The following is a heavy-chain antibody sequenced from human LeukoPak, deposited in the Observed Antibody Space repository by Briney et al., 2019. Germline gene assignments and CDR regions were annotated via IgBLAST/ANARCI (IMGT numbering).Heavy chain of an antibody. J-gene: IGHJ1*01. CDR1: GFTFSTYG. CDR2: ISYDGDNK. V-gene: IGHV3-30*03. D-gene: IGHD1-26*01. CDR3: ARDIYSGSYYEYFQH. Sequence: GRSLRLSCAASGFTFSTYGMHWVRQAPGKGLEWVAVISYDGDNKLYADSVKGRFTISRDNSKNTLYLQMNSLRAEDTAVYYCARDIYSGSYYEYFQHWGQGTLVTVSS.